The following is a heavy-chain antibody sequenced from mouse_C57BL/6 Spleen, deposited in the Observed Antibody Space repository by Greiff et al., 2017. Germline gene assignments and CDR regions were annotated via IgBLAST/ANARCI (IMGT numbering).Heavy chain of an antibody. CDR2: IYPGSGST. J-gene: IGHJ2*01. Sequence: VQLQQSGAELVKPGASVKMSCKASGYTFTSYWITWVKPRPGQGLEWIGDIYPGSGSTNYNEKFKSKATLTVDTSSSTAYMQLSSLTSEDSAVYYCARRTGENDWGQGTTLTVSS. CDR1: GYTFTSYW. CDR3: ARRTGEND. V-gene: IGHV1-55*01. D-gene: IGHD4-1*01.